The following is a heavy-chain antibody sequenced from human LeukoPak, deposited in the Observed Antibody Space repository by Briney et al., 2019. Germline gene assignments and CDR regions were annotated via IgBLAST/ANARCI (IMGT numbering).Heavy chain of an antibody. Sequence: SETLSLTCTVSGGSISSYYWSWIRQPAGKGLEWIGRIYTSGSTNYNPSLKSRVTISVDKSKNQFSLKLSSVTAADTAVYYCARDLSGITGTTGYFGYWGQGTLVTVSS. V-gene: IGHV4-4*07. CDR1: GGSISSYY. J-gene: IGHJ4*02. D-gene: IGHD1-7*01. CDR2: IYTSGST. CDR3: ARDLSGITGTTGYFGY.